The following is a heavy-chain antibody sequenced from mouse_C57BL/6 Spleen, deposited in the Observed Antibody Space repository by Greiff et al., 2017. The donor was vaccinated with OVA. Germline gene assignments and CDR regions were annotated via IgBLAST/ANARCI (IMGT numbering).Heavy chain of an antibody. CDR1: GYTFTSYG. CDR3: ARLEDYDGDWYFDV. CDR2: IYPRSGNT. D-gene: IGHD2-4*01. J-gene: IGHJ1*03. Sequence: VKLVESGAELARPGASVKLSCKASGYTFTSYGISWVKQRTGQGLEWIGEIYPRSGNTYYNEKFKGKATLTADKSSSTAYMELRSLTSEDSAVYFCARLEDYDGDWYFDVWGTGTTVTVSS. V-gene: IGHV1-81*01.